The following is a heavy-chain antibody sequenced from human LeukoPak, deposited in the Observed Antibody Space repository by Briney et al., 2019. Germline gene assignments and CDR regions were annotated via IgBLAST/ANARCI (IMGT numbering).Heavy chain of an antibody. J-gene: IGHJ5*02. Sequence: VGSLRLSCAASGFTFSNYYMSWIRQAPGKGLEWDSDISSSGSTIYYADSVKGRFTISRDNAKNSLYLQMNSLRAEGTAVYYCARGAVSSSWHYWFEPWGQGTLVTVSS. D-gene: IGHD6-13*01. CDR3: ARGAVSSSWHYWFEP. V-gene: IGHV3-11*01. CDR2: ISSSGSTI. CDR1: GFTFSNYY.